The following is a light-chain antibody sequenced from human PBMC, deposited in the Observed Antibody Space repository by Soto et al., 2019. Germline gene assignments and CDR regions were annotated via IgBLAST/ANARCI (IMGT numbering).Light chain of an antibody. J-gene: IGLJ2*01. CDR2: DVT. Sequence: QSALTQPPSASGSPGQSVTISCTGTLSDVGGQNSVSWYRQDPGKAPQLIVYDVTQRPSGVPDRFSGSRSGSTASLTVSGLQAEDEANYYCSSYTGTTGIFGGGTKVPVL. CDR3: SSYTGTTGI. CDR1: LSDVGGQNS. V-gene: IGLV2-8*01.